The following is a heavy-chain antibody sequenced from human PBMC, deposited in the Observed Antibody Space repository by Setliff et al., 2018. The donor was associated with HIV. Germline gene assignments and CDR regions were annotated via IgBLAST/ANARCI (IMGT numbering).Heavy chain of an antibody. CDR3: ARAPRGYHDSSGYYPYAFDI. D-gene: IGHD3-22*01. J-gene: IGHJ3*02. CDR1: GGSISSGSYY. CDR2: IYTSGST. Sequence: SETLSLTCTVSGGSISSGSYYWSWIRQPAGKGLEWIGHIYTSGSTNYNPSLKSRVTISVDTSKNQFSLKLSSVTAADTAVYYCARAPRGYHDSSGYYPYAFDIWDQGTMVTVS. V-gene: IGHV4-61*09.